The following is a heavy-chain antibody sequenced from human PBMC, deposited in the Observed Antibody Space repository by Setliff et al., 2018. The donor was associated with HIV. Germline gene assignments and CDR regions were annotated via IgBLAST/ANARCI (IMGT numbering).Heavy chain of an antibody. CDR2: TYIGAT. CDR1: GYTFTSYG. D-gene: IGHD1-26*01. Sequence: ASVKVSCKASGYTFTSYGMNWVRQAPGQGLEWMGWTYIGATNYAQKFRDRLTVTTDTSTSTAYMELRSLSPDDTAVDYCATGGGQSFDYWGQGTLVTVAS. CDR3: ATGGGQSFDY. J-gene: IGHJ4*02. V-gene: IGHV1-18*04.